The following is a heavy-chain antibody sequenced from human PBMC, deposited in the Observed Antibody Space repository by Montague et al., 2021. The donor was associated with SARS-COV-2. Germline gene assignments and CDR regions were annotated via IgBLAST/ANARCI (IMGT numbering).Heavy chain of an antibody. Sequence: SETLSLTCSVSGDSISNYSWSWIRQSPGKGLELIGYIYYSGSTNYNPSLTRRTTISVDTSKNQISLTLTAVTAADTAVYYCARHLMVTTVTSHTYPYAVDVWGQGTTVTVSS. D-gene: IGHD4-11*01. V-gene: IGHV4-59*08. CDR3: ARHLMVTTVTSHTYPYAVDV. J-gene: IGHJ6*02. CDR1: GDSISNYS. CDR2: IYYSGST.